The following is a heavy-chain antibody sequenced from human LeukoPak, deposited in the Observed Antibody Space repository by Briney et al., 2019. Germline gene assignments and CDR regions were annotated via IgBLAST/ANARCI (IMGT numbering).Heavy chain of an antibody. Sequence: GGSLRLSCAASGFTLSNYDMNWVRQAPGKGLEWVSSISTSSRYIYYKDSVRGRFTISRDDAKNSLYLEMNSLRAEDTAVYYCARADCSRSTCYLRRSLFDPWGQGTLVTVSS. CDR2: ISTSSRYI. D-gene: IGHD2-2*01. J-gene: IGHJ5*02. CDR1: GFTLSNYD. V-gene: IGHV3-21*01. CDR3: ARADCSRSTCYLRRSLFDP.